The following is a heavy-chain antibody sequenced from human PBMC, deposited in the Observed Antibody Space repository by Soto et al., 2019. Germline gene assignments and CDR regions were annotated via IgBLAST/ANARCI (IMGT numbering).Heavy chain of an antibody. V-gene: IGHV3-30*18. CDR3: AKDQRQVVVAAPSDY. D-gene: IGHD2-15*01. CDR1: GFTFSSYG. Sequence: QVQLVESGGGVVQPGRSLRLSCAASGFTFSSYGMHWVRQAPGKGLEWVAVISYDGSNKYYADPVKGRFTISRDNSKNPLYLQLNSLRAEDTAVYYCAKDQRQVVVAAPSDYWGQGTLVTVSS. J-gene: IGHJ4*02. CDR2: ISYDGSNK.